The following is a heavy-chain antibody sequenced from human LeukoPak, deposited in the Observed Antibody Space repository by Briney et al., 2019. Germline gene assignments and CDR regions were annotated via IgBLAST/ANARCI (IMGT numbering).Heavy chain of an antibody. CDR1: GFTFSSYS. CDR3: ARLAAAGTTVFDY. J-gene: IGHJ4*02. CDR2: ISSSSSYI. V-gene: IGHV3-21*01. D-gene: IGHD6-13*01. Sequence: PGGSLRLSCAASGFTFSSYSMNWVRQAPGKGLEWVSSISSSSSYIYYADSVKGRFTISRDNAKNSLYLQMNSLRAEDTAVYYCARLAAAGTTVFDYWGQGTLVTVSS.